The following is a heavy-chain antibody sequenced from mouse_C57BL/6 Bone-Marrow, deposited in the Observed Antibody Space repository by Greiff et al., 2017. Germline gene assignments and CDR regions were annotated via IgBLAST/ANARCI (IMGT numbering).Heavy chain of an antibody. V-gene: IGHV1-81*01. CDR1: GYTFTSYG. CDR2: IYPRSGNT. CDR3: ARSLPLPTVVDWYFDV. D-gene: IGHD1-1*01. J-gene: IGHJ1*03. Sequence: VMLVESGAELARPGASVKLSCKASGYTFTSYGISWVKQRTGQGLEWIGEIYPRSGNTYYNEKFKGKATLTADKSSSTAYMELRSLTSEDSAVYFCARSLPLPTVVDWYFDVWGTGTTVTVSS.